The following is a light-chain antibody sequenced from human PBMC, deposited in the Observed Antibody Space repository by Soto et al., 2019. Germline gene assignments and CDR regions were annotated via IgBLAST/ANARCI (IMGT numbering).Light chain of an antibody. CDR3: QSYDSSLRSVV. J-gene: IGLJ2*01. CDR2: GNS. Sequence: QSVLTQPPSVSGAPGQRVTISCTGSSSNIGAGYDVHWYQQLPGTAPKLLIYGNSNRPSGVPDRFSGSKSGTSASLAITGLQAEDEADYYCQSYDSSLRSVVFGGGTKLHRP. V-gene: IGLV1-40*01. CDR1: SSNIGAGYD.